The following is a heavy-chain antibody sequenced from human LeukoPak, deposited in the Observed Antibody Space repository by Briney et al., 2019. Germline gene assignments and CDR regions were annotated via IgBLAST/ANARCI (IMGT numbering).Heavy chain of an antibody. D-gene: IGHD5-24*01. CDR2: INPNSGGT. J-gene: IGHJ4*02. V-gene: IGHV1-2*04. CDR1: GYTSTGYY. CDR3: ATGRRRDGYNPFDY. Sequence: ASVKVSCKASGYTSTGYYMHWVRQAPGQGLEWMGWINPNSGGTNYAQKFQGWVTMTRDTSISTAYMELSRLRSDDTAVYYCATGRRRDGYNPFDYWGQGTLVTVSS.